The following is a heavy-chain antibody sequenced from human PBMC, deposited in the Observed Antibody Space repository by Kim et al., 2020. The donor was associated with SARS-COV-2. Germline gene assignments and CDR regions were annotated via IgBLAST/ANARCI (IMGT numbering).Heavy chain of an antibody. Sequence: KGRFTSSRANAKNSLYLQMNSLRAEDTAVYYCARGSGPPYCSGGSCYLGYWGQGTLVTVSS. V-gene: IGHV3-11*06. D-gene: IGHD2-15*01. CDR3: ARGSGPPYCSGGSCYLGY. J-gene: IGHJ4*02.